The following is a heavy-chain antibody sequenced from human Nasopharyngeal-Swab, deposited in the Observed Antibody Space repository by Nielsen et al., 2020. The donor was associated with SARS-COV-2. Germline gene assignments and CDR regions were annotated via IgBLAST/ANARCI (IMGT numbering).Heavy chain of an antibody. V-gene: IGHV4-30-2*01. CDR1: GGSISSGGYS. CDR2: IYHSGST. D-gene: IGHD3-16*01. CDR3: ARGGGRRAFDI. Sequence: SETLSLTCAVSGGSISSGGYSWSWIRQPPGKGLEWIGYIYHSGSTYYNPSLKSRVTISVDRSKNQFSLKLSSVTAADTAVYYCARGGGRRAFDIWGRGTMVTVSS. J-gene: IGHJ3*02.